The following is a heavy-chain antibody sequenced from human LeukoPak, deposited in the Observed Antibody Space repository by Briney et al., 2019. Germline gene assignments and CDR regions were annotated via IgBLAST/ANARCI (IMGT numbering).Heavy chain of an antibody. J-gene: IGHJ4*02. Sequence: QPGGSLRLSCAASGFTFSSYEMNWVRQAPGKGLEWVSYISSSGSTIYYADSVKGRFTISRDNAKNSLYLQMNSLRAEDMAVYYCARDSDILTGYGDFDYWGQGTLVTVSS. CDR3: ARDSDILTGYGDFDY. CDR1: GFTFSSYE. V-gene: IGHV3-48*03. CDR2: ISSSGSTI. D-gene: IGHD3-9*01.